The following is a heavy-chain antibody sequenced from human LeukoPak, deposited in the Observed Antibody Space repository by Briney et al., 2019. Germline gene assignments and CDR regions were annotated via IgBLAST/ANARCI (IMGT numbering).Heavy chain of an antibody. V-gene: IGHV3-7*01. J-gene: IGHJ4*02. CDR1: GFSFSTYA. Sequence: PGGSLRLSCAASGFSFSTYAMNWVRQAPGKGLEWVANIKQDGSEKYYVGSVKGRFTISRDNAKNSLYLQMNSLRAEDTAVYYCARDPGYYYGWGPLGYWGQGTLVTVSS. D-gene: IGHD3-10*01. CDR3: ARDPGYYYGWGPLGY. CDR2: IKQDGSEK.